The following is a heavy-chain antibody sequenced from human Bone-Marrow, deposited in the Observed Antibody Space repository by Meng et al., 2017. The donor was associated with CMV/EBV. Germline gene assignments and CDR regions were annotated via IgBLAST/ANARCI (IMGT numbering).Heavy chain of an antibody. CDR3: ARVSPAARRVRGGGPYYFDY. CDR2: IIPIFGTA. CDR1: GGTFSSYA. D-gene: IGHD2-2*01. J-gene: IGHJ4*02. Sequence: SVKVSCKASGGTFSSYAISWVRQAPGQGLEWMGGIIPIFGTANYAQKFQGRVTITTDESTSTDYMELSSLRSEDTAVYYCARVSPAARRVRGGGPYYFDYWGQGTLVTVAS. V-gene: IGHV1-69*05.